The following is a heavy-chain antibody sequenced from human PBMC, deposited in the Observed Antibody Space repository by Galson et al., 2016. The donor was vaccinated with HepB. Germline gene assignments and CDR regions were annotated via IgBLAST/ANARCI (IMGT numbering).Heavy chain of an antibody. D-gene: IGHD3-16*01. Sequence: TLSLTCTVSGGSISSGDYYWSWIRQPPGKGLEWIGYIFYSGSPYYNPSLKSRVSISADMSDKQFSLKLSSVSAADTAVYFCARGGRFYFYGMDVWGQGTTVTVSS. CDR3: ARGGRFYFYGMDV. V-gene: IGHV4-30-4*01. CDR2: IFYSGSP. CDR1: GGSISSGDYY. J-gene: IGHJ6*02.